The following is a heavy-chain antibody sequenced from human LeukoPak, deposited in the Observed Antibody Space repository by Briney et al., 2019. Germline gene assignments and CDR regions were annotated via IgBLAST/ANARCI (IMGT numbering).Heavy chain of an antibody. CDR1: GGPFSGYY. CDR3: ARSYCSSTSCPFNWFDP. D-gene: IGHD2-2*01. Sequence: PSETLSLTCAVYGGPFSGYYWSWIRQPPGKGLEWIGEINHSGSTNYNPSLKSRVTISVDTSKNQFSLKLSSVTAADTAVYYCARSYCSSTSCPFNWFDPWGQGTLVTVSS. CDR2: INHSGST. V-gene: IGHV4-34*01. J-gene: IGHJ5*02.